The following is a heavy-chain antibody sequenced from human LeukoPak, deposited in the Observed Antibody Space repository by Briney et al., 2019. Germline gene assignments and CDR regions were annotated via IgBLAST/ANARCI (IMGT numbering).Heavy chain of an antibody. CDR2: INHSGST. CDR1: GGPFSGYY. V-gene: IGHV4-34*01. CDR3: ARVVRGYYYGSGSYYYFDY. Sequence: SETLSLTCAVYGGPFSGYYWSWIRQPPGKGLEWIGEINHSGSTNYNPSLKSRVTISVDTSKNQFSLKLSSVTAADTAVYYCARVVRGYYYGSGSYYYFDYWGQGTLVTVSS. J-gene: IGHJ4*02. D-gene: IGHD3-10*01.